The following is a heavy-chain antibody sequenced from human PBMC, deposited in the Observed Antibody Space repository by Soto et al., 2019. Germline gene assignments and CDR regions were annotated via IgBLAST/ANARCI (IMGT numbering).Heavy chain of an antibody. Sequence: EVHLVESGGGPVKPGGSLRISCAASGFTFSGAWMSWVRQAPGKGLEWVGRIKSKFDGGRIDYAASVKGRFSISRDDSTNTLFLQMNSLKTEDTAVYCCTTSVTGTPRAIDYWGQGTLVTVSS. V-gene: IGHV3-15*01. CDR1: GFTFSGAW. D-gene: IGHD1-7*01. CDR3: TTSVTGTPRAIDY. J-gene: IGHJ4*02. CDR2: IKSKFDGGRI.